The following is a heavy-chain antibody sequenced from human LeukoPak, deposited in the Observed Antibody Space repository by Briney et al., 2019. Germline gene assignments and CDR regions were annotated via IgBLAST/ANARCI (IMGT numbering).Heavy chain of an antibody. J-gene: IGHJ4*02. Sequence: ASVKVSCKASGYTFTSYYMHWVRQAPGQGLEWMGIINPSGGSTSYAQKFQGRVTMTRDTSTSTVYMELSSLRSEDTAVYYCARELLETAAIGEISYYFDYWGQGTLVTVSS. V-gene: IGHV1-46*01. D-gene: IGHD2-2*02. CDR3: ARELLETAAIGEISYYFDY. CDR2: INPSGGST. CDR1: GYTFTSYY.